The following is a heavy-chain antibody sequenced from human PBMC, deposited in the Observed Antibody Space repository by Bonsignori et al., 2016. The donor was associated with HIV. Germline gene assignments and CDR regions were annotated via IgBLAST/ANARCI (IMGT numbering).Heavy chain of an antibody. V-gene: IGHV3-48*02. CDR1: GFTFSRYS. J-gene: IGHJ4*02. CDR2: IGISGNIGISGNI. Sequence: GESLKISCAVSGFTFSRYSMTWVRQAPGKGLEWVSYIGISGNIGISGNIYYADSVKGRFTVSRDNANNSLYLQMNSLREEDTATYYCARDMGITGADDYWGQGTPVTVSS. CDR3: ARDMGITGADDY. D-gene: IGHD6-13*01.